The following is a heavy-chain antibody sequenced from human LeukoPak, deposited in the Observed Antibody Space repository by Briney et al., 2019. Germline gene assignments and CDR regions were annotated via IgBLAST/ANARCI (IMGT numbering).Heavy chain of an antibody. Sequence: ASVKVSCKASRYTFTSYAISWVRQAPGQGLEWMGWISAYNGNTNYAQKLQDRVTMTTDTSTSTAYMELRSLRSDDTAVYYCAAPSRYRGGFDYWGQGTLVTVSS. J-gene: IGHJ4*02. D-gene: IGHD1-26*01. CDR3: AAPSRYRGGFDY. CDR1: RYTFTSYA. CDR2: ISAYNGNT. V-gene: IGHV1-18*01.